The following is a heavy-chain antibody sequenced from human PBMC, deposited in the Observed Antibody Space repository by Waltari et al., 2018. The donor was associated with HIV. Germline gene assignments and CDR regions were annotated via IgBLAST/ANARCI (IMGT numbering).Heavy chain of an antibody. CDR1: GGSFSPYY. D-gene: IGHD4-17*01. Sequence: QVELQQGGAGLLKPSETLSLSCAVSGGSFSPYYWSWIRQPPGKGLEWMGEINNSGSINFKTSLKSRLNISLDASKKQSSLHLTSVTAADTALYYCATRGDYGDLPKYFDLWGRGTLVTVSS. CDR3: ATRGDYGDLPKYFDL. V-gene: IGHV4-34*02. CDR2: INNSGSI. J-gene: IGHJ2*01.